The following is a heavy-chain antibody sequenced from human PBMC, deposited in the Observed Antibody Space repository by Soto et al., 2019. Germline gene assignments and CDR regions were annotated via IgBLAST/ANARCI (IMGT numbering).Heavy chain of an antibody. CDR2: IYYSGST. Sequence: SETLSLTCTVSGGSISSSSYYWGWIRQPPGKGLEWIGSIYYSGSTYYNPSLKSRVTISVDTSKNQFSLKLSSVTAADTAVYYCARTGDCSSTSCYAFYYYGMDVWGQGTTVTVSS. D-gene: IGHD2-2*01. CDR3: ARTGDCSSTSCYAFYYYGMDV. J-gene: IGHJ6*02. V-gene: IGHV4-39*01. CDR1: GGSISSSSYY.